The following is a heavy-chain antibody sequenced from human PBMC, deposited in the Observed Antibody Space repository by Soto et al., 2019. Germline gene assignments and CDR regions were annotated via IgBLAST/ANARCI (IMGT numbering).Heavy chain of an antibody. V-gene: IGHV3-23*01. Sequence: EVQLLESGGGLVQPGGSLRLSCAASGFTFSSHVMNWVRQAQGKGLEWVAAISGGGGTTFYGDSVEGRFTMSRDNSKNTLFLQMNSLRSKVTAVYYCARGPRAPPPHDYGMDVWGQGTTVTVSS. CDR3: ARGPRAPPPHDYGMDV. CDR1: GFTFSSHV. CDR2: ISGGGGTT. J-gene: IGHJ6*02.